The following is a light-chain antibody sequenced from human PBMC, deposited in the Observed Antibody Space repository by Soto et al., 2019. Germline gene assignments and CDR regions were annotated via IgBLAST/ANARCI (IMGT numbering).Light chain of an antibody. CDR2: GAS. J-gene: IGKJ1*01. Sequence: EIVLTQSPGTLSLSPVSRATLSCMASQSVSTSSLAWYQQKGGQAPRLLIHGASSRATGIPDRFSGSGSGTDFTLTISRLEPEDFAVYYCQQYGSSPRTCGQGTKGDIK. CDR3: QQYGSSPRT. CDR1: QSVSTSS. V-gene: IGKV3-20*01.